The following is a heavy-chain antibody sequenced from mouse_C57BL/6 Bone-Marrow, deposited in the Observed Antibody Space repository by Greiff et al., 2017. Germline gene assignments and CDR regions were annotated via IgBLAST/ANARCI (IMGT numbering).Heavy chain of an antibody. V-gene: IGHV5-17*01. CDR2: ISRGSGTI. Sequence: DVKLLESGAGLVKPGASLKLSCAASGYTFSDYGMHWVRQAPGQGLEWVAYISRGSGTIYYEDKVKGRFTISRDNAKNTLFLQMSSLRSEDTAMYFCARVSYYGSSYHAMDYWGQGTSVTVSS. CDR1: GYTFSDYG. CDR3: ARVSYYGSSYHAMDY. J-gene: IGHJ4*01. D-gene: IGHD1-1*01.